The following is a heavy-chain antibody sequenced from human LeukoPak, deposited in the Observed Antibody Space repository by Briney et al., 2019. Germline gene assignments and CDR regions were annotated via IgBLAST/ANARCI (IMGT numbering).Heavy chain of an antibody. CDR3: ARWELLPGAGNDAFDI. J-gene: IGHJ3*02. D-gene: IGHD1-26*01. Sequence: SETLSLTCTVSGGSISSYYWSWIRQPPGKGLEWIGYIYYSGSTNYNPSLKSRVTISVDTSKNQFSLKLSSVTAADTAVYYCARWELLPGAGNDAFDIWGQGTMVTVSS. CDR2: IYYSGST. V-gene: IGHV4-59*01. CDR1: GGSISSYY.